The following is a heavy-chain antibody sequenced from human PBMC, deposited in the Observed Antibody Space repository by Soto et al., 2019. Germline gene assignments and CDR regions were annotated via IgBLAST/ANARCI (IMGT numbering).Heavy chain of an antibody. CDR2: IIPIFGTA. V-gene: IGHV1-69*06. J-gene: IGHJ6*02. Sequence: ASVKVSCKASGGTFSSYAINWVRQAPGQGLEWMGGIIPIFGTANYAQKFQGRVTITADKSTSTAYMELSSLRSEDTAVYYCARDRPPSSGWYPDYYYYGMDVWGQGTTVTVSS. D-gene: IGHD6-19*01. CDR3: ARDRPPSSGWYPDYYYYGMDV. CDR1: GGTFSSYA.